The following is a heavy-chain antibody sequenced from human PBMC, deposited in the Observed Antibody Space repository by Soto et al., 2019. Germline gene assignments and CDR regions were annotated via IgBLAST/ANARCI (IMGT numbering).Heavy chain of an antibody. Sequence: ASVKVSCKASGYTFTSYAMHWVRQAPGQRLEWMGWINAGNGDTKYSQKFQGRVTITRDTSASTAYMELSSLRSEDTAVYYCARSIVVVTALDYWGQGTLVTVSS. CDR2: INAGNGDT. CDR1: GYTFTSYA. V-gene: IGHV1-3*01. CDR3: ARSIVVVTALDY. D-gene: IGHD2-21*02. J-gene: IGHJ4*02.